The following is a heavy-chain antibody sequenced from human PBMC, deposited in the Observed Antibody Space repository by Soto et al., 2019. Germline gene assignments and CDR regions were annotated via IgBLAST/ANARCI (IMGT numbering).Heavy chain of an antibody. D-gene: IGHD2-21*02. CDR3: ASPLAYCGGDCSSDHDAFDI. CDR2: IYSGGST. Sequence: GGSLRFSCAASGFTVSSNYMSWVRQAPGKGLEWVSVIYSGGSTYYADSVKGRFTISRDNSKNTLYLQMNSLRAEDTAVYYCASPLAYCGGDCSSDHDAFDIWGQGTMVTVSS. CDR1: GFTVSSNY. V-gene: IGHV3-66*01. J-gene: IGHJ3*02.